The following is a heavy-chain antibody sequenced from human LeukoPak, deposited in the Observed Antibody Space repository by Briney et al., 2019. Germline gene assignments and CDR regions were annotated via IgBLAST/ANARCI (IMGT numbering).Heavy chain of an antibody. CDR3: SRGGYGDYNNWFDP. CDR1: GFTFSSTG. CDR2: IWYNGSNK. V-gene: IGHV3-33*08. D-gene: IGHD4-17*01. J-gene: IGHJ5*02. Sequence: GWSLRLSCAASGFTFSSTGMHWVRQAPGKGLEWVADIWYNGSNKYYAESVKGRFPISRDNSRNTLYLQMNSLRAEDTAVYYCSRGGYGDYNNWFDPWGQGTLVIVSS.